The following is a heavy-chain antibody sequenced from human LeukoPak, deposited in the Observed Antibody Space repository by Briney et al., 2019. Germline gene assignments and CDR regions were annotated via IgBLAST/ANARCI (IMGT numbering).Heavy chain of an antibody. J-gene: IGHJ4*02. D-gene: IGHD6-13*01. CDR2: ISTYNGNT. CDR1: GYSFTTYG. CDR3: ADTTSAGTDRSFYFDY. Sequence: ASVKVSCKPSGYSFTTYGISWVRQAPGQGLEWMGWISTYNGNTYYAQKVQARVTMTTDTSTSTAYMELRSLRSDDTAVYYCADTTSAGTDRSFYFDYWGQGTLVTVSS. V-gene: IGHV1-18*01.